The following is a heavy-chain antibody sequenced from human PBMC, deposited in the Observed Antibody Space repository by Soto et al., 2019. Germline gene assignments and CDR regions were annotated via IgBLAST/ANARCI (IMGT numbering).Heavy chain of an antibody. CDR1: GYTFTNYA. D-gene: IGHD2-15*01. J-gene: IGHJ4*02. Sequence: QVQLVQSGAEVKKPGVSVKVSSKASGYTFTNYAMHWVRQAPGQRLEWMGWINAGNGNTKYSQKFQGRVTITRDTSASTAYMDLSSLRSEDTAVYYCARGPGGPDGPGDYWGQGTLVTVSS. CDR3: ARGPGGPDGPGDY. CDR2: INAGNGNT. V-gene: IGHV1-3*01.